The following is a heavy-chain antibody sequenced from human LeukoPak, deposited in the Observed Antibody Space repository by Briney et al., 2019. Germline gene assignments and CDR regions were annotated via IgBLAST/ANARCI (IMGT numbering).Heavy chain of an antibody. Sequence: ASVKVSCKVSGYTLTNLSMHWVRQAPGKGLEWMGGFDPEDGETIYAQKFQGRVTMTEDTSTDTAYMELSSLRSEDTAVYYCATVGFYYYSMDVWGQGTTVTVSS. CDR1: GYTLTNLS. D-gene: IGHD3-16*01. CDR2: FDPEDGET. CDR3: ATVGFYYYSMDV. J-gene: IGHJ6*02. V-gene: IGHV1-24*01.